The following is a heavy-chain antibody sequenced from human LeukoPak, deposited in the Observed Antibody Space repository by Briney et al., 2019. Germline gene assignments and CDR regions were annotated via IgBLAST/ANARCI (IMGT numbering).Heavy chain of an antibody. CDR1: GYTFTSYY. V-gene: IGHV1-46*01. J-gene: IGHJ4*02. CDR2: INPSGGST. CDR3: AREQASGYDFGY. Sequence: ASVKVSCKASGYTFTSYYMHWVRQAPGQGLEWMGIINPSGGSTSYAQKFQGRVTMTRDTSISTAYMELSRLRSDDTAVYYCAREQASGYDFGYWGQGTLVTVSS. D-gene: IGHD5-12*01.